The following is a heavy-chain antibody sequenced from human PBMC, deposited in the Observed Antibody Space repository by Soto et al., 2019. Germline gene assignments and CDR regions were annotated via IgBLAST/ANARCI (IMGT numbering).Heavy chain of an antibody. J-gene: IGHJ6*02. CDR1: GGSISSGGYY. D-gene: IGHD3-22*01. V-gene: IGHV4-31*03. CDR3: AAYSRNLYVMDV. CDR2: IYYSGST. Sequence: SETLSLTCTVSGGSISSGGYYWSWIRQHPGKGLEWIGYIYYSGSTYYNPSLKSRVTISVDTSKNQFSLKLSSVTAADTAVYYCAAYSRNLYVMDVWGQGTTVTVSS.